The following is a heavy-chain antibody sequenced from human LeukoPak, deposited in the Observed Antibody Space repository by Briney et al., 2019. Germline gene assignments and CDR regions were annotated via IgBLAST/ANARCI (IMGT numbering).Heavy chain of an antibody. CDR3: ARTSYGPKYYFDY. CDR2: IYYSGST. V-gene: IGHV4-59*01. CDR1: GGFISSYY. Sequence: SETLSLTCTVSGGFISSYYWIWIRQPPGKGLEWIGYIYYSGSTNYNPSLKSRVTISVDTSKNQFSLKLSSVTAADTAVYYCARTSYGPKYYFDYWGQGTLVTVSS. D-gene: IGHD5-18*01. J-gene: IGHJ4*02.